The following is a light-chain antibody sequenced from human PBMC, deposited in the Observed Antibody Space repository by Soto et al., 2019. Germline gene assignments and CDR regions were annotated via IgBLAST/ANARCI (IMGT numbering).Light chain of an antibody. CDR3: QQYNHYSGLT. CDR1: QGVANY. CDR2: AAS. Sequence: DIQLTQSPSFLSASVGDRVTITCRASQGVANYFAWYQQKPGKAPKLLIYAASTLQGGVPSRFSGSGSGTEFTLTISSLQPDDFATYYCQQYNHYSGLTFGGGTKVDIK. V-gene: IGKV1-9*01. J-gene: IGKJ4*01.